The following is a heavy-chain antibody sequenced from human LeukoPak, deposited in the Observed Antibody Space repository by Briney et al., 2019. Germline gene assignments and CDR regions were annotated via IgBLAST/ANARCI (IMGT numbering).Heavy chain of an antibody. V-gene: IGHV4-59*01. J-gene: IGHJ4*02. Sequence: SSETLSLTCTVSGGSISSYYWSWIRQPPGKGLEWIGYMYNSGSTNCNPSLKSRVTISIDTSKNQFSLKLSSVTAADTAVYYCARGYYLPTYYYDSSGYYRRPYFDYWGQGTLVTVSS. D-gene: IGHD3-22*01. CDR3: ARGYYLPTYYYDSSGYYRRPYFDY. CDR1: GGSISSYY. CDR2: MYNSGST.